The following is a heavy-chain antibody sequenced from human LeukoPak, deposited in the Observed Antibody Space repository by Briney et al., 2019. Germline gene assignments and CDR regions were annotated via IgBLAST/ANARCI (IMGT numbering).Heavy chain of an antibody. CDR3: ARATMVRGVQTYYGMDV. CDR2: IIPIFGTA. J-gene: IGHJ6*02. Sequence: ASVKVSCKASGGTFSSYAISWVRQAPGQGLEWMGGIIPIFGTANYAQKFQGRVTMTRDTSTSTVYMELSSLRSEDTAVYYCARATMVRGVQTYYGMDVWGQGTTVTVSS. CDR1: GGTFSSYA. D-gene: IGHD3-10*01. V-gene: IGHV1-69*05.